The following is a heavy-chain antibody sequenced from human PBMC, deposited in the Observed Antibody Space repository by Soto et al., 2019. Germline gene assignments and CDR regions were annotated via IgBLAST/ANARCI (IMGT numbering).Heavy chain of an antibody. Sequence: PSETLSLTCTVSGGSISSYYWSWIRQPPGKGLEWIGYIYYSGSTNYNPSLKSRVTISVDTSKNQFSLKLSSVTAADTAVYYCARDGDYYGSGSSFWFDPWGQGTLVTVS. CDR3: ARDGDYYGSGSSFWFDP. D-gene: IGHD3-10*01. V-gene: IGHV4-59*01. CDR2: IYYSGST. J-gene: IGHJ5*02. CDR1: GGSISSYY.